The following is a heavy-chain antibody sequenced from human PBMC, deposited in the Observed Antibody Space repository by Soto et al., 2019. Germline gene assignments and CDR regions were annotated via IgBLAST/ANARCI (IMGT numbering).Heavy chain of an antibody. CDR3: ARVVLVPAATLAPHFDY. CDR1: GGSISSGGYY. J-gene: IGHJ4*02. CDR2: IYHSGST. D-gene: IGHD2-2*01. Sequence: TLSLTCTVSGGSISSGGYYWSWIRQHPGKGLEWIGYIYHSGSTYYNPSLKSRVTISVDRSKNQFSLKLSSVTAADTAVYYCARVVLVPAATLAPHFDYWGQGTLVNVSS. V-gene: IGHV4-30-2*01.